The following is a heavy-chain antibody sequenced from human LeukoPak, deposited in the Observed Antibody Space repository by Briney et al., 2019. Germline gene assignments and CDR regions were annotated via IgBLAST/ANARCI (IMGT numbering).Heavy chain of an antibody. J-gene: IGHJ4*02. CDR1: GGSISSYY. CDR2: IYYSGST. D-gene: IGHD6-19*01. V-gene: IGHV4-59*01. Sequence: SETLSHTCTVSGGSISSYYWSWFRQPPGKGLEWIGYIYYSGSTNYNPSLKSRVTMSVDTSRNQFSLKVNAVTAADTAVYYCARAGSSGFYYFDYWGQGTLVTVSS. CDR3: ARAGSSGFYYFDY.